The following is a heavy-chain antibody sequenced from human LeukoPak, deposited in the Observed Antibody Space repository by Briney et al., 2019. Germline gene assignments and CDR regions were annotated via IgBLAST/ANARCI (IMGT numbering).Heavy chain of an antibody. CDR1: GFTFSSYW. CDR2: IKQDGSEK. V-gene: IGHV3-7*01. J-gene: IGHJ4*02. CDR3: ARWRYYDSSGYYYYFDY. D-gene: IGHD3-22*01. Sequence: GGSLRLSCAASGFTFSSYWMSWVRQAPGKGLEWVANIKQDGSEKYYVDSVKGRFTISRDNAKNSLYLQMNSLRAEDTAVYYCARWRYYDSSGYYYYFDYWGQGTLVTVSS.